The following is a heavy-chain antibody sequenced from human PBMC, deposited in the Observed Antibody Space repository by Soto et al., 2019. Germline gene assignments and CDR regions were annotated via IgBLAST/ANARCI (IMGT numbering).Heavy chain of an antibody. V-gene: IGHV1-3*01. Sequence: QVQLVQSGAEVKKPGASVKVSCKASGYTFTSYAFHWVRQAPEKGLEWMGWINPGNGNTKYSQKFQGRVTITRDTSASTAYMELSSLRSEDTAVYYCAREQVAGYYYYGMDVWGQGTTVTVSS. CDR3: AREQVAGYYYYGMDV. D-gene: IGHD6-19*01. J-gene: IGHJ6*02. CDR2: INPGNGNT. CDR1: GYTFTSYA.